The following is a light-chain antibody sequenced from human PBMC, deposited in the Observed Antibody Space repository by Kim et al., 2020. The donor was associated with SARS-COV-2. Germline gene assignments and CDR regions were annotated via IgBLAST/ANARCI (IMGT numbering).Light chain of an antibody. V-gene: IGKV2-30*02. J-gene: IGKJ2*01. Sequence: SISCGSSQRLTHRDGSADVNCFLQRPGQSPRRLSYNLSTRDSGVPDRFSASGSGTDFTLTIARVEAEDIGIYYCMQGTHSPPYTFGQGTKLEI. CDR3: MQGTHSPPYT. CDR1: QRLTHRDGSAD. CDR2: NLS.